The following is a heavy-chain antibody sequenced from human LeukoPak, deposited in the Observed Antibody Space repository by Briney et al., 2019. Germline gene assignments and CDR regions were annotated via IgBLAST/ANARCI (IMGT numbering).Heavy chain of an antibody. CDR1: GFTFSNGW. D-gene: IGHD6-13*01. CDR2: IKSKTDGGTT. CDR3: TTAGYSSSWYSWFDP. V-gene: IGHV3-15*01. Sequence: GGSLRLSCAASGFTFSNGWVSWVRQAPGKGVEWVGRIKSKTDGGTTDYAAPVKGGFTISRDDSKNTPYLQMNSLKTEDTAVYYCTTAGYSSSWYSWFDPWGQGTLVTVSS. J-gene: IGHJ5*02.